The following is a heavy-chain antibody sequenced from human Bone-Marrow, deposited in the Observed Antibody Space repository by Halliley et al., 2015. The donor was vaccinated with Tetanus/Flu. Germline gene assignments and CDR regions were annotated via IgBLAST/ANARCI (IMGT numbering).Heavy chain of an antibody. Sequence: ISFDGSNIFYGDSVKGRFTISRDNSNNTLYLQMDSLRGEDTAVYYCAKRLQQWSMYYFSAMDVWGQGTTVTVSS. V-gene: IGHV3-30*18. J-gene: IGHJ6*02. CDR2: ISFDGSNI. D-gene: IGHD6-19*01. CDR3: AKRLQQWSMYYFSAMDV.